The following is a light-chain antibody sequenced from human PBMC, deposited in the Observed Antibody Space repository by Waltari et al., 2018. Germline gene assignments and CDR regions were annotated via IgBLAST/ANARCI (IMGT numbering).Light chain of an antibody. CDR3: SSFTSTNTWV. Sequence: QSALTQPASVSGSPGQALPIPCTGTASDIGGYNFVSWYQQHPGKAPKLLIYGVSSRSSGVSNRFSGSKSGYAASLTISGLQAEDEAHYYCSSFTSTNTWVFGGGTKLTVL. CDR2: GVS. J-gene: IGLJ3*02. V-gene: IGLV2-14*03. CDR1: ASDIGGYNF.